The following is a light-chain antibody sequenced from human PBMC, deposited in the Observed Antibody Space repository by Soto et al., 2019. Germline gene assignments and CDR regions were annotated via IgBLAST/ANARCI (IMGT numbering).Light chain of an antibody. CDR1: QSISNY. CDR3: QQSFSSPQIT. CDR2: AAS. V-gene: IGKV1-39*01. Sequence: DIQMTQSPSSLSASVGDRVTITCRASQSISNYLSWYQQKPGKAPKLLIYAASSLQSGVPSRFSGGGSGTDFALTFSSLQPEDFATYYCQQSFSSPQITFGQGTRLEIK. J-gene: IGKJ5*01.